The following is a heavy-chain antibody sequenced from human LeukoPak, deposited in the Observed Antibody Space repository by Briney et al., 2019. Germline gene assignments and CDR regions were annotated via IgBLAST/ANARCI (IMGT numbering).Heavy chain of an antibody. CDR2: IYYSGST. CDR3: ARGKNYYDSSGSLFDY. V-gene: IGHV4-59*01. D-gene: IGHD3-22*01. J-gene: IGHJ4*02. CDR1: GGSISSYY. Sequence: PSETLSLTCTVSGGSISSYYWSWIRQPPGKGLEWIGYIYYSGSTNYNPSLKSRVTISVDTSKNQFSLKLSSVTAADTAVYYCARGKNYYDSSGSLFDYWGQGTLVTVSS.